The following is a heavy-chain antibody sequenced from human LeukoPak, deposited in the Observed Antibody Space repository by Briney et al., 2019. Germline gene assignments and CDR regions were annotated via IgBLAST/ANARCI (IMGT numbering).Heavy chain of an antibody. Sequence: SETLSLTCTASGGSISSYYWSWLRQPAGKGLEWIGRIYNSGSTNYNPSLKSRVTMSVDTSKNQFSLKLSSVTAADTAVYYCARAPRPDYGDYFDYWGQGTLVTVSS. CDR2: IYNSGST. CDR3: ARAPRPDYGDYFDY. V-gene: IGHV4-4*07. J-gene: IGHJ4*02. D-gene: IGHD4-17*01. CDR1: GGSISSYY.